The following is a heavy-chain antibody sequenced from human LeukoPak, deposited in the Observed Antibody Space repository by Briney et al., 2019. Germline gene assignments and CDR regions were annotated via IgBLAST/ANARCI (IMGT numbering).Heavy chain of an antibody. J-gene: IGHJ4*02. V-gene: IGHV3-7*01. D-gene: IGHD6-13*01. CDR1: GFTFSSYC. CDR2: IKHDGGKK. Sequence: GGSLRLSCAASGFTFSSYCMSWVRQAPGKGLEWVANIKHDGGKKYYVDSVKGRFTISRDNAKNSMYLQMNSLRAEDTAEYYCARDRGDGYSNSWGDYWGWGTLATVS. CDR3: ARDRGDGYSNSWGDY.